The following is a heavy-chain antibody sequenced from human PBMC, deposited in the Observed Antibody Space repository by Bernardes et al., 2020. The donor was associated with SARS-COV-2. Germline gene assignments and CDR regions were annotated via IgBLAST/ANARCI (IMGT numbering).Heavy chain of an antibody. Sequence: GGSLRLSCAASGFTFSSYAMHWVRQAPGKGLEWVAVISYDGSNKYYADSVKGRFTISRDNSKNTLYLQMNSLRAEDTAVYYCARTRLPIAARFRAIDYWGQGTLVTVSS. CDR2: ISYDGSNK. V-gene: IGHV3-30*04. D-gene: IGHD6-6*01. J-gene: IGHJ4*02. CDR1: GFTFSSYA. CDR3: ARTRLPIAARFRAIDY.